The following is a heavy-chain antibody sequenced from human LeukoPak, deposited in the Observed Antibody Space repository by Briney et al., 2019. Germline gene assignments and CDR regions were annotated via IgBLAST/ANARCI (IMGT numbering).Heavy chain of an antibody. J-gene: IGHJ4*02. CDR2: INWNGGST. CDR1: GFTFDDYG. Sequence: GGSLRLSCAASGFTFDDYGMSWVRQAPGKGLEWVSGINWNGGSTGYADSVKGRFTISRDNAENSLYLQMNSLRAEDTALYYCARVRYCSSTSCYISDYWGQGTLVTVSS. D-gene: IGHD2-2*02. V-gene: IGHV3-20*04. CDR3: ARVRYCSSTSCYISDY.